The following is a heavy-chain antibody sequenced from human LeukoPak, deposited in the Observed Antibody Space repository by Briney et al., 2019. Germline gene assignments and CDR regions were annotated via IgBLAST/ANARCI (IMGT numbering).Heavy chain of an antibody. D-gene: IGHD2-15*01. CDR1: GLTFRNYG. Sequence: GGSLRLSCAASGLTFRNYGMHWVRQAPGKGLEWVAVIWYDGSNQYYVDSVKGRFTISRDNSKNTLYLQMNSLRAEDTAVYYCARAVSSNIVVVVAATGLDYWGQGTLVTVSS. J-gene: IGHJ4*02. CDR3: ARAVSSNIVVVVAATGLDY. CDR2: IWYDGSNQ. V-gene: IGHV3-33*01.